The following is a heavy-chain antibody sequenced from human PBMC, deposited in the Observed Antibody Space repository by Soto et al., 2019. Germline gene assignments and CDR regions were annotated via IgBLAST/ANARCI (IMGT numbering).Heavy chain of an antibody. J-gene: IGHJ4*02. CDR1: GGSISSSSYY. CDR3: ARPRGEGAVAGIDY. Sequence: QLQLQESGPGLVKPSETLSLTCTVSGGSISSSSYYWGWIRQPPGKGLEWIGSIYYSGSTYYNPSLKSRVTISVDTSKNQFSLKLSSVTAADTAVYYCARPRGEGAVAGIDYWGQGTLVTVSS. V-gene: IGHV4-39*01. D-gene: IGHD6-19*01. CDR2: IYYSGST.